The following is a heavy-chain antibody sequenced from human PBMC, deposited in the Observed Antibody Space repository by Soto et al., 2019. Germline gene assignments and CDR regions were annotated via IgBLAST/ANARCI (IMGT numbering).Heavy chain of an antibody. CDR2: MNPNSGNT. CDR1: GYTFTSYD. CDR3: ATRSGSGVVRGVAYYYGMDV. J-gene: IGHJ6*02. Sequence: ASVKVSCKASGYTFTSYDSNWVRQATGQGLEWMGWMNPNSGNTGYAQKFQGRVTMTRNTSISTAYMELSSLRSEDTAVYFCATRSGSGVVRGVAYYYGMDVWGQGTTVTVSS. V-gene: IGHV1-8*01. D-gene: IGHD3-3*01.